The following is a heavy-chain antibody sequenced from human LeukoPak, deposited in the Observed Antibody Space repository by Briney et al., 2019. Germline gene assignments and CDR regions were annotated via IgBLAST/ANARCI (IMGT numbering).Heavy chain of an antibody. CDR2: IYYSGST. D-gene: IGHD3-10*01. J-gene: IGHJ6*03. CDR1: GGSISSSSYY. Sequence: PSETLSLTCTVSGGSISSSSYYWGWIRQPPGKGLEWIGSIYYSGSTYYNPSLKSRVTISVDTSKNQFSLKLSSVTAADTAVYYCARDAMVRGVIITRDMDVWGKGTTVTVSS. V-gene: IGHV4-39*07. CDR3: ARDAMVRGVIITRDMDV.